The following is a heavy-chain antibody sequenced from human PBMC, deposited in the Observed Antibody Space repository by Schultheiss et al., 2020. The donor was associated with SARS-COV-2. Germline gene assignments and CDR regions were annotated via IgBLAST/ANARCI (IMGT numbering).Heavy chain of an antibody. CDR2: IYPGDSDT. CDR1: GYSFTDYW. CDR3: ARHGRAARQRNYYYGMDV. D-gene: IGHD6-6*01. Sequence: GESLKISCKASGYSFTDYWIGWVRQMPGKGLEWMGIIYPGDSDTRYSPSFQGQVTISADKSISTAYLQWSSLKASDTAMYYFARHGRAARQRNYYYGMDVWGQGTTVTVSS. V-gene: IGHV5-51*01. J-gene: IGHJ6*02.